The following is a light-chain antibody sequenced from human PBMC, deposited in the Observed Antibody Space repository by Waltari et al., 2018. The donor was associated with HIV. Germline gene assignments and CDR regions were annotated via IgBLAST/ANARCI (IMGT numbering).Light chain of an antibody. Sequence: DIQLTQSPSFLSASVGDRVTITCRASQGISNYLAWYQQKPGKAPQLLIYLASTLQSGVPSRFSGSISGTEFSLTISSLQPEDFATYYCQQLNYYPHNFGQGTKLEIK. J-gene: IGKJ2*01. CDR3: QQLNYYPHN. V-gene: IGKV1-9*01. CDR1: QGISNY. CDR2: LAS.